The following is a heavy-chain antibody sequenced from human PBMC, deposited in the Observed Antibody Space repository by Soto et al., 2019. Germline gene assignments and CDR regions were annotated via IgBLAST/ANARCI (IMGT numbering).Heavy chain of an antibody. D-gene: IGHD6-19*01. CDR3: AKVAVAGVDY. CDR1: GFTFSTYG. CDR2: ISYDGSNK. J-gene: IGHJ4*02. Sequence: QVQLVESGGGVVQPGRSLRLSCAASGFTFSTYGMHWVRQAPGKGLEWVAVISYDGSNKYYGDSVKGRFTISRDNSKNTLYLQMNSLRAEYTAVYYCAKVAVAGVDYWGQGTLVTVSS. V-gene: IGHV3-30*18.